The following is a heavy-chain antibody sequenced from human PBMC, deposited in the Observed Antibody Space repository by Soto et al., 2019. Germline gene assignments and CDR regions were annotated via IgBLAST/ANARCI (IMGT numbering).Heavy chain of an antibody. V-gene: IGHV4-34*01. D-gene: IGHD4-17*01. CDR3: ARGNNDYGDYNIDY. J-gene: IGHJ4*02. CDR2: INHRGRT. CDR1: GGSFSGYY. Sequence: SETLSLTCAVYGGSFSGYYWTWIRQAPGKGLEWIGAINHRGRTYNPSLESRVTMSVDTSKNQFSLKLSSVTAADTAVYYCARGNNDYGDYNIDYWGQGTLVTVSS.